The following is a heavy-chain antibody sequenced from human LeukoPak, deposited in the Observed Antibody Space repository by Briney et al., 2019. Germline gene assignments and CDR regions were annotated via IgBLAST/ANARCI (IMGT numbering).Heavy chain of an antibody. Sequence: GVSVKVSCKASGGTLSRYAISWVRQAPGQGREWMGGNIPIFGTANYAQKFQGRVTITTDESTSTAYMELSSLRSEDTAVYYCARDRCSSTSCYAFEGIYYMDVWGKGTTVTVSS. J-gene: IGHJ6*03. V-gene: IGHV1-69*05. CDR1: GGTLSRYA. CDR2: NIPIFGTA. D-gene: IGHD2-2*01. CDR3: ARDRCSSTSCYAFEGIYYMDV.